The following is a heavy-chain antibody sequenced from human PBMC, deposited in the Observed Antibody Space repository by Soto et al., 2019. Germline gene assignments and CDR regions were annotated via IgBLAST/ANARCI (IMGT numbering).Heavy chain of an antibody. CDR3: ATPSMITFGGVYDY. J-gene: IGHJ4*02. CDR1: GGSISSSSYY. D-gene: IGHD3-16*01. V-gene: IGHV4-39*01. Sequence: SETLSLTCTVSGGSISSSSYYRGWIRQPPGKGLEWIGSIYYSGSTYYNPSLKSRVTISVDTSKNQFSLKLSSVTAADTAVYYCATPSMITFGGVYDYWGQGTLVTVSS. CDR2: IYYSGST.